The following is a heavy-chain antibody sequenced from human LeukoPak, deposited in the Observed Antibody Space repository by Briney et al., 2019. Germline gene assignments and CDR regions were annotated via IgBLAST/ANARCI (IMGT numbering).Heavy chain of an antibody. J-gene: IGHJ6*02. V-gene: IGHV1-18*01. CDR1: GYTFSNYG. CDR2: INLYDGNT. D-gene: IGHD2-2*01. CDR3: AKVIPASLSYYFYGMDV. Sequence: ASVKVSCKASGYTFSNYGLSWVRQAPGQGLEWMGLINLYDGNTDYTQKFQGRVTMTTDTSTSTAYMELRSLRSDDTAVYFCAKVIPASLSYYFYGMDVWGQGTTVTVSS.